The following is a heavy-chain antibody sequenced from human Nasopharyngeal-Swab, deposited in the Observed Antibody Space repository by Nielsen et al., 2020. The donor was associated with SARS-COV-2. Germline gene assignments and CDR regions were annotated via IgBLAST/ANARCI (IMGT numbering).Heavy chain of an antibody. CDR2: INTNTGNP. Sequence: ASVKVSCKASGYTFTSYAMNWVRQAPGQGLEWMGWINTNTGNPTYAQGFTGRFVFSLDTSVSTAYLQISSLKAEDTAVYYCARGIYDSSGYYSIGDYLDYWGQGTLVTVSS. V-gene: IGHV7-4-1*02. CDR3: ARGIYDSSGYYSIGDYLDY. D-gene: IGHD3-22*01. J-gene: IGHJ4*02. CDR1: GYTFTSYA.